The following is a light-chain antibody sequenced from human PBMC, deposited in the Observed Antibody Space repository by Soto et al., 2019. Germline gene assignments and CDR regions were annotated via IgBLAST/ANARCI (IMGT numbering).Light chain of an antibody. J-gene: IGKJ1*01. CDR2: DAS. CDR1: QTISSW. V-gene: IGKV1-5*01. Sequence: DIKMTQSPSTLSASVGDRITITCRASQTISSWLAWYQQKPGKAPKLLIYDASTLVSGVPSRFSGSGSGTDFTLTISSLQPDDFATYYFQQYNNFWTFGQGTKVDIK. CDR3: QQYNNFWT.